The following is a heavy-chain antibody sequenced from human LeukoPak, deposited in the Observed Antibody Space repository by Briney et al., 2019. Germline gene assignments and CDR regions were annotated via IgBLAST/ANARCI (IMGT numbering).Heavy chain of an antibody. V-gene: IGHV5-51*01. J-gene: IGHJ5*02. Sequence: GESLKISCKGSGYSFTSYWIGWVRQMPGKGLERMGIIYPGDSDTRYSPSFQGQVTISADKSISTAYLQWSSLKASDTAMYYCARHGVVTALYNWFDPWGQGTLVTVSS. D-gene: IGHD2-21*02. CDR1: GYSFTSYW. CDR3: ARHGVVTALYNWFDP. CDR2: IYPGDSDT.